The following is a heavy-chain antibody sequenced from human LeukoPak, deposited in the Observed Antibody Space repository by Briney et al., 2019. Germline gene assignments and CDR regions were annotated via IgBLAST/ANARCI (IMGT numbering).Heavy chain of an antibody. CDR1: GGTFSSYA. CDR2: IIPIFGTA. J-gene: IGHJ4*02. Sequence: SVKVSCKASGGTFSSYAISWVRQAPGQGLEWMGGIIPIFGTANYAQKFQGRVTITADESTSTAYMELSSLRSEDTAVYYCARVGEAPDIGGYYFDYWGQGTLVPVSS. CDR3: ARVGEAPDIGGYYFDY. V-gene: IGHV1-69*13. D-gene: IGHD2-15*01.